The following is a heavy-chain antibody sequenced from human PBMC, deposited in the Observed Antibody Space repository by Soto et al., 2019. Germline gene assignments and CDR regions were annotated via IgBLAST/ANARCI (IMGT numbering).Heavy chain of an antibody. CDR3: ARTDSRPQDFDY. CDR1: GYTFTSYG. J-gene: IGHJ4*02. V-gene: IGHV1-18*01. D-gene: IGHD6-13*01. CDR2: ISAYNGNT. Sequence: QVQLVQSGAEVKKPGASVKVSCKASGYTFTSYGITWVRQAPGQGLEWMGWISAYNGNTNYAQKLQGRVTMTTYTSTSTAYMELRSLRCDDTAVYYCARTDSRPQDFDYWGQGTLVTVSS.